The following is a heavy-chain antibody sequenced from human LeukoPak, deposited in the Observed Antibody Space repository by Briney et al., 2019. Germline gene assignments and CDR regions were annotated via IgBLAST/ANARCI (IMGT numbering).Heavy chain of an antibody. D-gene: IGHD3-10*01. CDR3: AKEGHIWFGELIPRYFDY. CDR1: GFTFSSYA. Sequence: GGSLRLSCAASGFTFSSYAMSWVRQAPGKGLEWVSAICGSGGSTYYADSVKGRFTISRDNSKNTLYLQMNSLRAEDTAVYYCAKEGHIWFGELIPRYFDYWGQGTLVTVSS. V-gene: IGHV3-23*01. J-gene: IGHJ4*02. CDR2: ICGSGGST.